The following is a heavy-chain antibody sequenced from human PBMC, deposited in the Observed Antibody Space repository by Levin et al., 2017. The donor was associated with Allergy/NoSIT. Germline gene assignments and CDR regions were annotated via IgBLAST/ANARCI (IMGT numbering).Heavy chain of an antibody. CDR2: IYYSGST. J-gene: IGHJ6*02. Sequence: PSETLSLTCTVSGGSISSYYWSWIRQPPGKGLEWIGYIYYSGSTNYNPSLKSRVTISVDTSKNQFSLKLSSVTAADTAVYYCARGAYDFWSGYYPPHSMDVWGQGTTVTVSS. CDR1: GGSISSYY. D-gene: IGHD3-3*01. CDR3: ARGAYDFWSGYYPPHSMDV. V-gene: IGHV4-59*01.